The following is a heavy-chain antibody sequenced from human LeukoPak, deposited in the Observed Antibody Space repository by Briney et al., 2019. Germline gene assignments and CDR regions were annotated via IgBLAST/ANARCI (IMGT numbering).Heavy chain of an antibody. CDR1: GFTFSSYA. V-gene: IGHV3-30*04. J-gene: IGHJ4*02. CDR3: ARDRRMATNNYFDY. Sequence: PGGSLRLSCAASGFTFSSYAMHWVRQAPGKGLEWVAVISYDGSNKYYADSVKGRFTISRDNSKNTLYLQMNSLRAEDTAVYYCARDRRMATNNYFDYWGQGTLVTVSS. D-gene: IGHD5-24*01. CDR2: ISYDGSNK.